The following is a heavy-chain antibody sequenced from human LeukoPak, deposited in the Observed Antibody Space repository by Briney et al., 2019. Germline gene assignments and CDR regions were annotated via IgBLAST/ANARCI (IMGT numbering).Heavy chain of an antibody. CDR1: GFTFSSYG. V-gene: IGHV3-33*01. Sequence: GRSLRLSCAASGFTFSSYGMHWVRQAPGKGLEWAAVIWYDGSNKYYADSVKGRFTISRDNSKNTLYLQMNSLRAEDTAVYYCARGGVADFDYWGQGTLVTVSS. CDR3: ARGGVADFDY. D-gene: IGHD2-15*01. CDR2: IWYDGSNK. J-gene: IGHJ4*02.